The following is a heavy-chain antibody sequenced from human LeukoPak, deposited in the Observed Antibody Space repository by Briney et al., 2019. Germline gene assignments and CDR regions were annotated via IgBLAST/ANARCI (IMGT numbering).Heavy chain of an antibody. Sequence: GGSLRLSCAASGFTFSSYGMHWVRQAPGKGLEWVAVIWYDGSNEYYADSVKGRFTISRDNSKNTLYLQMNSLRAEDTAVYYCARDEWPSIAPSSGDYYYGMDVWGQGTTVTVSS. D-gene: IGHD6-6*01. J-gene: IGHJ6*02. CDR3: ARDEWPSIAPSSGDYYYGMDV. CDR2: IWYDGSNE. V-gene: IGHV3-33*01. CDR1: GFTFSSYG.